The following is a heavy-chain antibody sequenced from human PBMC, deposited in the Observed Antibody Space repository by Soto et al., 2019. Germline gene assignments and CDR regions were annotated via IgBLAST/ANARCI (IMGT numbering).Heavy chain of an antibody. CDR3: ARSAGTFSRKFDY. D-gene: IGHD1-7*01. J-gene: IGHJ4*02. Sequence: ASVKVSCKVSGYTLTELSMHWVRQAPGKGLEWMGGFDPENGGTNYAQKFQGRVTMTEDTSTGTAYMELSRLRSDDTAVYYCARSAGTFSRKFDYWGQGTLVTVSS. CDR1: GYTLTELS. CDR2: FDPENGGT. V-gene: IGHV1-24*01.